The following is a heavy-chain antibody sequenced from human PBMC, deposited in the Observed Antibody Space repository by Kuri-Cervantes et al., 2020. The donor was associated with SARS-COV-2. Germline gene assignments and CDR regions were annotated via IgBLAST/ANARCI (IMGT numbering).Heavy chain of an antibody. Sequence: GGSLRLSCAASGFTFSSYSMNWVRQAPGKGLEWVSSISSSSSYIYYADSVKGRFTISRDNSKNTLYLQMGSLRAEDMAVYYCARDYYGSGSYSGLVGYWGQGTLVTVSS. V-gene: IGHV3-21*01. CDR1: GFTFSSYS. CDR2: ISSSSSYI. CDR3: ARDYYGSGSYSGLVGY. J-gene: IGHJ4*02. D-gene: IGHD3-10*01.